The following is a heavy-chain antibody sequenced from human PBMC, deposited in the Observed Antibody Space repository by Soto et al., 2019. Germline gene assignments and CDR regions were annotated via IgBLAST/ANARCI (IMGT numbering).Heavy chain of an antibody. J-gene: IGHJ6*02. V-gene: IGHV4-59*02. CDR3: ARDTATSRYYGMDV. Sequence: PSETLSLTCTVSGCSVSIYYLSWIRQPPGKGLEWIGYIYYSGSTNYNPSLKSRVTISVDTSKNQFSLKLSSATAADTAVYYCARDTATSRYYGMDVWGQGTTVIVSS. CDR2: IYYSGST. D-gene: IGHD5-18*01. CDR1: GCSVSIYY.